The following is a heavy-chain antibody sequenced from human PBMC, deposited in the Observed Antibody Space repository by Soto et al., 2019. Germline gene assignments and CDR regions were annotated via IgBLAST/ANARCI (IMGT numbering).Heavy chain of an antibody. V-gene: IGHV1-8*01. CDR1: GFSFTRND. J-gene: IGHJ5*02. Sequence: QVLLVQSGTEVKKPGASVTVSCKASGFSFTRNDIHWVRQAPGHGLQWLEWMNTNLNATDAPNAFRGRVCVTWNTSISTTYLEVRELKYDDTAIYYCAREVVEGRSVCLDPWGQGTLVSVSS. CDR3: AREVVEGRSVCLDP. D-gene: IGHD2-15*01. CDR2: MNTNLNAT.